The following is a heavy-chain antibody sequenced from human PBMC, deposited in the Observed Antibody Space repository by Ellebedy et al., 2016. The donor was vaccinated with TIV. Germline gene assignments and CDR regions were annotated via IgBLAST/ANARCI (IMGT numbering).Heavy chain of an antibody. D-gene: IGHD2-2*03. V-gene: IGHV3-74*01. Sequence: GGSLRLXXAASGFTFSSYWMHWVRQAPGKGLVWVSRVNSDGSTTTYADSVKGRFTISRDNAKNTLYLQMNSLRAEDTAVYYCAGEWMRGMDVWGKGTTVTVSS. CDR1: GFTFSSYW. CDR3: AGEWMRGMDV. CDR2: VNSDGSTT. J-gene: IGHJ6*04.